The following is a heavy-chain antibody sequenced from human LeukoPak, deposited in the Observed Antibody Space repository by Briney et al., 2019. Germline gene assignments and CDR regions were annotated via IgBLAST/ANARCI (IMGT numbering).Heavy chain of an antibody. CDR2: IYPGDSDT. J-gene: IGHJ3*02. CDR3: ARQMTTVTGRDAFDI. Sequence: GESLKISCKGSGYSFTSYWIGWVRQMPGKGLEWMGIIYPGDSDTRYSPSFQGQVTISADKSISTAYLQWSSLKASDTAMYYCARQMTTVTGRDAFDIWGQGTMVTASS. CDR1: GYSFTSYW. D-gene: IGHD4-17*01. V-gene: IGHV5-51*01.